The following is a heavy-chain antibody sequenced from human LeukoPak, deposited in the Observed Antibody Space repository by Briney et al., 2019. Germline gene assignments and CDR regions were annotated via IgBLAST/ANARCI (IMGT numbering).Heavy chain of an antibody. CDR3: ASSGHAGGLLRYFDWSTNFDY. D-gene: IGHD3-9*01. CDR1: GFTFSSYA. J-gene: IGHJ4*02. V-gene: IGHV3-30-3*01. CDR2: ISYDGSNK. Sequence: PGRSLRLSCAASGFTFSSYAMHWVRQAPGRGLEWVAVISYDGSNKYYADSVKGRFTISRDNSKNTLYLQMNSLRAEDTAVYYCASSGHAGGLLRYFDWSTNFDYWGQGTLVTVSS.